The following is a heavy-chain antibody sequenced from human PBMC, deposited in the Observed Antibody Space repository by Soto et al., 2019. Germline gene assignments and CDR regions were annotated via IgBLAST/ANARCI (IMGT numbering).Heavy chain of an antibody. J-gene: IGHJ3*02. Sequence: PGVPLKISWNGSGYSFVDFWIAWVRQMPGKGLEWMGIIFPGDSDTRYSPSFQGQVTVSADKSISTAYLQWSSLKASDTAMYFCARLLRTYSGYNSSLVLSKALDIWGQGTMVTVS. CDR3: ARLLRTYSGYNSSLVLSKALDI. CDR2: IFPGDSDT. V-gene: IGHV5-51*01. D-gene: IGHD5-12*01. CDR1: GYSFVDFW.